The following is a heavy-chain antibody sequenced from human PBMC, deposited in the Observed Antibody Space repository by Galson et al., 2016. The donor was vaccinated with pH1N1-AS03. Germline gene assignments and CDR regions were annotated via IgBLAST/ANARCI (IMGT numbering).Heavy chain of an antibody. D-gene: IGHD3-16*02. J-gene: IGHJ4*02. CDR1: GGSMTSPDW. CDR3: ASAGYHTPGYHY. Sequence: ETLSLTCAVSGGSMTSPDWWTWVRQPPGKGLEWIGEVHYSGTTSYNPSLNSRVTMSIDKSNNQFSLNLGSVTAAATAVYFCASAGYHTPGYHYWGQGALVTVSS. CDR2: VHYSGTT. V-gene: IGHV4-4*01.